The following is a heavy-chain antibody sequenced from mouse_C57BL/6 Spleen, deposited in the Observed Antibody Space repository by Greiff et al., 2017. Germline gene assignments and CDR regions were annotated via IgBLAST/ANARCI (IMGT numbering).Heavy chain of an antibody. Sequence: QVQLQQPGAELVRPGSSVKLSCKASGYTFTSYWMDWVKQRPGQGLEWIGNIYPSDSETHYNQKFKDKATLTVDKSSSTAYMQLSSLTSEDSAVYYCARSAPCFDYWGQGTTLTVSS. CDR3: ARSAPCFDY. V-gene: IGHV1-61*01. CDR1: GYTFTSYW. J-gene: IGHJ2*01. CDR2: IYPSDSET.